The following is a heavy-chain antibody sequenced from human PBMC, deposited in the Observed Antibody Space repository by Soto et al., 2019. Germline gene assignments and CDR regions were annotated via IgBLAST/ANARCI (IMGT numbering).Heavy chain of an antibody. V-gene: IGHV1-69*13. CDR1: GGTFSSYA. CDR2: IIPIFGTA. J-gene: IGHJ4*02. D-gene: IGHD4-17*01. Sequence: SVKVSCKASGGTFSSYAISWVRQAPGQGLEWMGGIIPIFGTANYAQKFQGRVTITADESTSTAYMELRSLRSDDTAVYYCARDLGRTYGDFPRNDYWGQGTLVTVSS. CDR3: ARDLGRTYGDFPRNDY.